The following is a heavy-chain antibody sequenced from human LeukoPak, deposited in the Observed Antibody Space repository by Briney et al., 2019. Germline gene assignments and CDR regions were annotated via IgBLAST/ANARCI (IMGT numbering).Heavy chain of an antibody. CDR3: ARDSVTRYYYDSSGYYYPY. Sequence: PGGSLRLSCAASGFTFSSYAMHWVRQAPGKGLEWVAVISYDGSNKYYADSVKGRFTISRDNSKNTLYLQMNSLRAEDTAVYYCARDSVTRYYYDSSGYYYPYWGQGTLVTVSS. CDR2: ISYDGSNK. J-gene: IGHJ4*02. CDR1: GFTFSSYA. V-gene: IGHV3-30-3*01. D-gene: IGHD3-22*01.